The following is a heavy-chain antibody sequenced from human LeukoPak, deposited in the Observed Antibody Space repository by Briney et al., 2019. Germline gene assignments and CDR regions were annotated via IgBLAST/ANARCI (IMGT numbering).Heavy chain of an antibody. V-gene: IGHV4-39*07. CDR3: ARGRDGYPDLFDI. CDR2: IYYSGST. J-gene: IGHJ3*02. D-gene: IGHD5-24*01. CDR1: GGSISSSSYY. Sequence: SETLSLTCTVSGGSISSSSYYWGWIRQPPGKGLEWIGSIYYSGSTYYNPSLKSRVTISVDTSKNQFSLKLSSVTAADTAVYYCARGRDGYPDLFDIWGQGTMVTVSS.